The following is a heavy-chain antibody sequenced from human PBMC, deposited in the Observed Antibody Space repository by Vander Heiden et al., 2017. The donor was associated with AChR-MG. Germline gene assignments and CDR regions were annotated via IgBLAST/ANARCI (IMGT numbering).Heavy chain of an antibody. D-gene: IGHD6-6*01. Sequence: QVQLQESGPGLVKTSGTLSLTCAVSGGSIISSNWWTWVRQPPGKGLEWIGEIHHSGSTNYNPSLKSRVTISVDKSKNQLSLNLSSVTAADTAVYYCAKDSRSSNWFDPWGQGTLVTVSS. CDR1: GGSIISSNW. J-gene: IGHJ5*02. CDR2: IHHSGST. V-gene: IGHV4-4*02. CDR3: AKDSRSSNWFDP.